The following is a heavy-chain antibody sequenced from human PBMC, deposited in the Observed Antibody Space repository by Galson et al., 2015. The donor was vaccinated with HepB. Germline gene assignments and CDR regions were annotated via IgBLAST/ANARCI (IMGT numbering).Heavy chain of an antibody. D-gene: IGHD1-1*01. CDR2: INPNSGGT. CDR1: GYTFTGYY. V-gene: IGHV1-2*02. Sequence: SVKVSCKASGYTFTGYYMHWVRQAPGQGLEWMGWINPNSGGTNYAQKFQGRVTMTRDTSISIAYMELSRLRSDDTAVYYCARDLGVQLNHGDPLGYCDLWGQGTLVTISS. J-gene: IGHJ4*02. CDR3: ARDLGVQLNHGDPLGYCDL.